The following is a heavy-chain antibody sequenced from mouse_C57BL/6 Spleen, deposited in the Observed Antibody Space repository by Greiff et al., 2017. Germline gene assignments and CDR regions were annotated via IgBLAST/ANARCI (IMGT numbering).Heavy chain of an antibody. D-gene: IGHD1-2*01. CDR1: GYAFSSSW. Sequence: QVQLQQSGPELVKPGASVTISCKASGYAFSSSWMNWVNQRPGKGLEWIGRLSPGDGDTNYTGKFKGKATLTADHSSSAAYMHLSSLTSEDSAVNFWAGQLRRDGSFDYWGQGTTLTVSS. CDR3: AGQLRRDGSFDY. V-gene: IGHV1-82*01. CDR2: LSPGDGDT. J-gene: IGHJ2*01.